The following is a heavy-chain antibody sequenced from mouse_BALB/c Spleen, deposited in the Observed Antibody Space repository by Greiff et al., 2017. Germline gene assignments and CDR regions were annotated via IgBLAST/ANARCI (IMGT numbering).Heavy chain of an antibody. D-gene: IGHD1-1*01. V-gene: IGHV5-17*02. Sequence: EVKLMESGGGLVQPGGSRKLSCAASGFTFSSFGMHWVRQAPEKGLEWVAYISSGSGTIYYADTVKGRFTISRDNPKNTLFLQMTSLRSEDTAMYYCATTTVVGGAMDYWGQGTSVTVSS. CDR3: ATTTVVGGAMDY. J-gene: IGHJ4*01. CDR1: GFTFSSFG. CDR2: ISSGSGTI.